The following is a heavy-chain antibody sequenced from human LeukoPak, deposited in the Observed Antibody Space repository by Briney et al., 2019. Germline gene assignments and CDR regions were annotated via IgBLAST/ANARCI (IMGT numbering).Heavy chain of an antibody. V-gene: IGHV3-33*01. J-gene: IGHJ4*02. CDR1: GLTFSSYV. CDR2: IWYDGSNK. Sequence: GGSLRLSCAASGLTFSSYVMQWVRQAPGKGLEWVAIIWYDGSNKYYADSVKGRFTISRDNSENTLYLQMNSLRAEDTAVYYCARGFLKYSSGWYGDYWGQGTLVTVSS. D-gene: IGHD6-19*01. CDR3: ARGFLKYSSGWYGDY.